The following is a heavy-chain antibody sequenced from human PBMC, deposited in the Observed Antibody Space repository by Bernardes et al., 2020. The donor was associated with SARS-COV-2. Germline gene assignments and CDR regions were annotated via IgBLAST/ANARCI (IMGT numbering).Heavy chain of an antibody. D-gene: IGHD3-16*01. CDR2: IYWDDDK. CDR3: AHRPVLFGFDY. J-gene: IGHJ4*02. Sequence: SGTTLLKPTQTLTLTCTFSGFSLSHSGVGVGWIRQPPGKALEWLALIYWDDDKRYSPSLKSRLTITKDTSKNQVVLTMTNMDPVDTATYYCAHRPVLFGFDYCVQGTLVTVSS. V-gene: IGHV2-5*02. CDR1: GFSLSHSGVG.